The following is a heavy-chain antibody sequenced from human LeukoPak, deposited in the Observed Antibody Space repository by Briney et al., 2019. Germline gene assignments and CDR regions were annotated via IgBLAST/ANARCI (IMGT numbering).Heavy chain of an antibody. CDR2: SYYSGST. D-gene: IGHD2-15*01. V-gene: IGHV4-31*03. CDR1: DGSISSGGYY. Sequence: PSETLSLTCTVSDGSISSGGYYWGWIRRHPGKGLECIGYSYYSGSTYYNPSLKSRVTISVDTSKNQFSLKLSSVTAADTAVYYCARDPSYCSGGSCYSFDSWGQGTLVTVSS. J-gene: IGHJ4*02. CDR3: ARDPSYCSGGSCYSFDS.